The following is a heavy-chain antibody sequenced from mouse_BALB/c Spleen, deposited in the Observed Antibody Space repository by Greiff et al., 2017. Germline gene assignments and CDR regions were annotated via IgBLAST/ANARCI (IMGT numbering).Heavy chain of an antibody. CDR2: ILPGSGST. V-gene: IGHV1-9*01. D-gene: IGHD4-1*01. J-gene: IGHJ2*01. CDR1: GYTFSSYW. Sequence: QVQLQQSGAELMKPGASVKISCKATGYTFSSYWIEWVKQRPGHGLEWIGEILPGSGSTNYNEKFKGKATFTADTSSNTAYMQLSSLTSEDSAVYYCARRANWDRYYFDDWGQGTTLTVSS. CDR3: ARRANWDRYYFDD.